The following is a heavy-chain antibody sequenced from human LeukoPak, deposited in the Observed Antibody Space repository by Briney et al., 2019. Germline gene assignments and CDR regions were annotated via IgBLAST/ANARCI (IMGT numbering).Heavy chain of an antibody. CDR1: GYTFTSYA. Sequence: ASVKVSCKASGYTFTSYAIHWVRQAPGQGLKWIGWITPSGGTNYPQKFQGRVAITWDTSITTAYMDLSRLTSDDTAVYYCARDRYGDGFAHLDYWGQGALVTVSS. D-gene: IGHD5-24*01. J-gene: IGHJ4*02. CDR2: ITPSGGT. CDR3: ARDRYGDGFAHLDY. V-gene: IGHV1-2*02.